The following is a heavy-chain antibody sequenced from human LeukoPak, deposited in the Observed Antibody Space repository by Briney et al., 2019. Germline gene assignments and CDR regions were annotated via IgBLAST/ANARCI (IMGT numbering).Heavy chain of an antibody. CDR1: GYTLTSYD. CDR2: MNPNSGRT. J-gene: IGHJ4*02. Sequence: ASVKVSCKASGYTLTSYDINWVRQAPGQGLEWMGWMNPNSGRTGYAQNFQGRITITRNTSISTAYMELSSLRSEDTAVYYCARDDRDDYGDHTPGDYWGQGTLVTVSS. CDR3: ARDDRDDYGDHTPGDY. D-gene: IGHD4-17*01. V-gene: IGHV1-8*01.